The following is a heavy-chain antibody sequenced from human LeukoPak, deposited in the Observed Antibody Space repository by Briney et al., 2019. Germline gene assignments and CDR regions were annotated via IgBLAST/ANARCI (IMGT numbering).Heavy chain of an antibody. CDR1: GGSLSSSSYY. CDR3: ARRYYYDTSDSPYFDY. Sequence: ASETLSLTCTVSGGSLSSSSYYWGWIRQPPGKGLEWIGSLLYRGTTYYNPSLKGRVTISVDTSKTQFSLKLSSVPAADTAVYYYARRYYYDTSDSPYFDYWGQGTLVTVSS. D-gene: IGHD3-22*01. V-gene: IGHV4-39*07. CDR2: LLYRGTT. J-gene: IGHJ4*02.